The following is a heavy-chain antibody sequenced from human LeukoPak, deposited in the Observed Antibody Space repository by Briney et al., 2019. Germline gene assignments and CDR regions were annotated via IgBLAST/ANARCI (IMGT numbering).Heavy chain of an antibody. J-gene: IGHJ4*02. CDR2: LSDAGVRI. CDR3: AKDISMTTTDYFDY. CDR1: GFTFRNYG. D-gene: IGHD1/OR15-1a*01. Sequence: GGSLRLSCIASGFTFRNYGMSWVRQAPGKGLEWVSGLSDAGVRIFYSDSVKGRFTISRDNAKNSLYLQMNSLRAEDTALYYCAKDISMTTTDYFDYWGQGTLVTVSS. V-gene: IGHV3-23*01.